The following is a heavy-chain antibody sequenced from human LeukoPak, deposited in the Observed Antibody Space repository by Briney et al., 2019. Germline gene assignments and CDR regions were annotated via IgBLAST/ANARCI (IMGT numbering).Heavy chain of an antibody. V-gene: IGHV3-48*04. CDR2: ISSTSGSV. J-gene: IGHJ4*02. CDR1: GFTFSSYT. D-gene: IGHD4-17*01. Sequence: GGSLRLSCAASGFTFSSYTMNWVRQAPGKGLGWLSYISSTSGSVYYADSVKGRFTISRDNAKSSLYLQMNSLRAEDTAVYYCARENTVIPDYWGQGTLVTVSS. CDR3: ARENTVIPDY.